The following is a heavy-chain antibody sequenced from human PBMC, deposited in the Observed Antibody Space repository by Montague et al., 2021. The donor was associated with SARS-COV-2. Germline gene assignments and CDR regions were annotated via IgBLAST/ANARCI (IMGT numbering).Heavy chain of an antibody. V-gene: IGHV4-39*01. J-gene: IGHJ4*02. Sequence: SETLSLTCTVSGGSISSSNYYWAWIRQPPGKGLEWIGNIFYSGNSYYNPSLKSRVTISVDTSKNQFSLKVSSLTAADTAVYYCATRAQSRVWYERHGPFDYWGQGTPVTVSS. CDR2: IFYSGNS. D-gene: IGHD6-13*01. CDR1: GGSISSSNYY. CDR3: ATRAQSRVWYERHGPFDY.